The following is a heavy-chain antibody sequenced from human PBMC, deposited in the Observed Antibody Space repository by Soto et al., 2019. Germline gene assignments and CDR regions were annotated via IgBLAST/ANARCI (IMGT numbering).Heavy chain of an antibody. D-gene: IGHD1-26*01. CDR2: IIPIFGTA. CDR3: ARERVVFRWGWFDP. CDR1: GGTFSSYA. Sequence: SVKVSGKASGGTFSSYAISWVRQAPGQGLEWMGGIIPIFGTANYAQKFRGRVTITADESTSTAYMELSSLRSEDTAVYYCARERVVFRWGWFDPWGQGTLVTVSS. J-gene: IGHJ5*02. V-gene: IGHV1-69*13.